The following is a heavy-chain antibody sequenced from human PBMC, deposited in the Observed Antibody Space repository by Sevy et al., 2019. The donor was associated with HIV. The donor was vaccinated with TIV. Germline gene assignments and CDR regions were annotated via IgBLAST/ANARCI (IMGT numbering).Heavy chain of an antibody. J-gene: IGHJ4*02. CDR2: TSYDGSNK. CDR3: VRAIALSTSH. CDR1: GFTFSSYT. Sequence: GGSLRLSCAASGFTFSSYTMHWVRQAPGKGLEWVAVTSYDGSNKYYADSVKGRFTISRDNSKNTLYLQMNSLRAEDTALYYCVRAIALSTSHWGQGTQVTVSS. V-gene: IGHV3-30-3*01. D-gene: IGHD1-26*01.